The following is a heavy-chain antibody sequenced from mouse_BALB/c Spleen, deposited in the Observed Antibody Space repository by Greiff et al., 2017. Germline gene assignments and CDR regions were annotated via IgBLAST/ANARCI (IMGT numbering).Heavy chain of an antibody. CDR3: ARGGADAWFAY. V-gene: IGHV5-17*02. D-gene: IGHD3-3*01. CDR1: GFTFSSFG. CDR2: ISSGSSTI. J-gene: IGHJ3*01. Sequence: VQLKESGGGLVQPGGSRKLSCAASGFTFSSFGMHWVRQAPEKGLEWVAYISSGSSTIYYADTVKGRFTLSRDNPKNTLFLQMTSLRSEDTAMYYCARGGADAWFAYWGQGTLVTVSA.